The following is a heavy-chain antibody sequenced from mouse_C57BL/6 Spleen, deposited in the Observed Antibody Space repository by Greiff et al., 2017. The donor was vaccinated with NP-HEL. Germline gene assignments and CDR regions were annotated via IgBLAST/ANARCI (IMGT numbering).Heavy chain of an antibody. CDR3: ASGGSSGYGDY. CDR1: GYSITSGYY. D-gene: IGHD3-2*02. CDR2: ISYDGSN. V-gene: IGHV3-6*01. Sequence: DVKLQESGPGLVKPSQSLSLTCSVTGYSITSGYYWNWIRQFPGNKLEWMGYISYDGSNNYNPSLNNRISITRDTSKNQFFLKLNSVTTEDTATYYCASGGSSGYGDYWGQGTTLTVSS. J-gene: IGHJ2*01.